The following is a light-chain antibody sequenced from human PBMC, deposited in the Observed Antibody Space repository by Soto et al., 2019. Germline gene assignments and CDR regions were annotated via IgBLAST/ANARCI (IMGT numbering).Light chain of an antibody. CDR3: QQYHRLMYT. CDR2: EAS. Sequence: DIPMTQSPSTLSASVGDRVTITCRASQSVRNWLAWYQQKPGKVPKLLIFEASSLEVGVPSRFSGSGSGTEFTLTISSLQADDFATYYCQQYHRLMYTFGQGTKLEIK. J-gene: IGKJ2*01. CDR1: QSVRNW. V-gene: IGKV1-5*01.